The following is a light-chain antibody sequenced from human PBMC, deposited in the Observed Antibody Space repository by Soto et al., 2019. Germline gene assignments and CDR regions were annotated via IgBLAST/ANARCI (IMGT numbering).Light chain of an antibody. V-gene: IGLV2-23*01. CDR1: SSDVGAYDL. CDR2: ENI. J-gene: IGLJ2*01. CDR3: CSYAGHRIFI. Sequence: QSALTQPASVSGSPGQSITISCIGTSSDVGAYDLVSWYQQHPGTAPRLIIYENIRRPSTIASRFSGSKSGNTASLTISGLRAEDVANYHCCSYAGHRIFIFGGGTKLTV.